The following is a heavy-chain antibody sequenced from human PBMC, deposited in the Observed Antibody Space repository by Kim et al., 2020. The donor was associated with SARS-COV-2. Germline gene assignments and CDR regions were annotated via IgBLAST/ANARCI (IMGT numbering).Heavy chain of an antibody. CDR2: INHSGST. CDR1: GGSFSGYY. J-gene: IGHJ6*02. Sequence: SETLSLTCAVYGGSFSGYYWSWIRQPPGKGLEWIGEINHSGSTNYNPSLKSRVTISVDTSKNQFSLKLSSVTAADTAVYYCARAFIVVVPAAIPNYYYYYGMDVWGQGTTVTVSS. V-gene: IGHV4-34*01. D-gene: IGHD2-2*01. CDR3: ARAFIVVVPAAIPNYYYYYGMDV.